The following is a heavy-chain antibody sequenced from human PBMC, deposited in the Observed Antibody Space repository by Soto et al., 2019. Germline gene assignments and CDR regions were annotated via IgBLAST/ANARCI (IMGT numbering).Heavy chain of an antibody. CDR1: GFTFSSYA. Sequence: PGGSLRLSCAASGFTFSSYAMSWVRQAPGKGLEWVSAISCDGSSKYYADSVKGRFTISRDNSKNTLYLQMNSLRAEDTSVYYCARDGGYSGYDWVFDYWGQGTLVTVSS. CDR2: ISCDGSSK. J-gene: IGHJ4*02. D-gene: IGHD5-12*01. V-gene: IGHV3-23*01. CDR3: ARDGGYSGYDWVFDY.